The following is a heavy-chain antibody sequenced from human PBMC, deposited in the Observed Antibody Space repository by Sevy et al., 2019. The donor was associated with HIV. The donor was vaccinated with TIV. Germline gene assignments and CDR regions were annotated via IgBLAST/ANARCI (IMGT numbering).Heavy chain of an antibody. V-gene: IGHV3-15*01. CDR3: TAEITMVRGPFDC. CDR1: GFTFSNAW. Sequence: GGSLRLSCAASGFTFSNAWMSWVRQAPGKGLEWVGRIKRKTDGGTTDDAAPVKGRFTISRDDTKNTLYLQMNSLKTEETAVYYCTAEITMVRGPFDCWGQGTLVTVSS. J-gene: IGHJ4*02. D-gene: IGHD3-10*01. CDR2: IKRKTDGGTT.